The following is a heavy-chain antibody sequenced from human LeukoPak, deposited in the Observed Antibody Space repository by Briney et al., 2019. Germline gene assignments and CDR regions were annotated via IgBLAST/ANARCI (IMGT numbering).Heavy chain of an antibody. J-gene: IGHJ4*02. CDR3: AKGDYYDSSGYYSP. V-gene: IGHV3-23*01. CDR2: ISGSGGST. Sequence: PGGSLRLSCAASGFTFSSYSMNWVRQAPGKGLEWVSAISGSGGSTYYADSVKGRFTISRDNSKNALYLQMNSLRAEDTAVYYCAKGDYYDSSGYYSPWGQGTLVTVSS. CDR1: GFTFSSYS. D-gene: IGHD3-22*01.